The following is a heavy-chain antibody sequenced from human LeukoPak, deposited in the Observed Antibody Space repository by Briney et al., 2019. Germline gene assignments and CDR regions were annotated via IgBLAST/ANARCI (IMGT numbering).Heavy chain of an antibody. Sequence: SETLSLTCTVSGGSISSYYWSWIRQPPGKGLEWIGYIYYSGSTNYNPSLKSRVTISVDTSRNQFSLKLSSVTAADTAVYYCARSYGSGSYDWGQGTLVTVSS. D-gene: IGHD3-10*01. CDR1: GGSISSYY. V-gene: IGHV4-59*12. CDR2: IYYSGST. CDR3: ARSYGSGSYD. J-gene: IGHJ4*02.